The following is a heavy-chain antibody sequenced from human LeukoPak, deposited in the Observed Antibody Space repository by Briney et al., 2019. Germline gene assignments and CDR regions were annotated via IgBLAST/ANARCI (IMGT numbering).Heavy chain of an antibody. CDR1: GFTFNIFG. D-gene: IGHD6-25*01. V-gene: IGHV3-30*18. CDR3: AKEARLSSDYYGMDV. J-gene: IGHJ6*02. Sequence: PGGSLRLSCAASGFTFNIFGMHWVRQAPGKGLEWVAVTSDDGSNTYYGDSVKGRFTISRDNSKNTLYLQMNRVRPEGTAVYYCAKEARLSSDYYGMDVWGQGTTVTVSS. CDR2: TSDDGSNT.